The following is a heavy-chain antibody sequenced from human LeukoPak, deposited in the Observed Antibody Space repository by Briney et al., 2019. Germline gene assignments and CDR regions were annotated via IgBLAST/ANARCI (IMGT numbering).Heavy chain of an antibody. CDR1: GYTFTGYA. CDR3: ARGVGYGSRSYSDY. D-gene: IGHD3-10*01. CDR2: INAGNGNT. V-gene: IGHV1-3*01. J-gene: IGHJ4*02. Sequence: GASVKVSCKASGYTFTGYAMHWVRQAPGQRLEWMGWINAGNGNTKYSQKFQGRVTITRDTSASTAYMGLSSLRSEDAAVYYCARGVGYGSRSYSDYWGQGTLVTVSS.